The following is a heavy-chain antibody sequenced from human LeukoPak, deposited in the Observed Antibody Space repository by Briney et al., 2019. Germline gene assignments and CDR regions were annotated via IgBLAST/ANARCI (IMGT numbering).Heavy chain of an antibody. Sequence: GGSLRLSCAASAFTFSSYGMHWVRQAPGKGLEWVAFIRYDGSNKYFADSVKGRFTISRDNSKNTLYLQMNSLRAEDTAVYYCARDREDCSGGSCYDDYYYYYYMDVWGKGTTVTVSS. J-gene: IGHJ6*03. CDR1: AFTFSSYG. CDR2: IRYDGSNK. D-gene: IGHD2-15*01. CDR3: ARDREDCSGGSCYDDYYYYYYMDV. V-gene: IGHV3-30*02.